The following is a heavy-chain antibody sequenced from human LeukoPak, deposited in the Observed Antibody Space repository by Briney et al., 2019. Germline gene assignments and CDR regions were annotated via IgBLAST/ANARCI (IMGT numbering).Heavy chain of an antibody. CDR3: ARAGDGRYCSSTSCQTGFDY. Sequence: SETLSLTCAVYGGSFSGYYWSWIRQPPGKGLEWIGEINHSGSTNYNPSLKSRVTISVDTSKNQFSLKLSSVTAADTAVYYCARAGDGRYCSSTSCQTGFDYWGQGTLVTVSS. D-gene: IGHD2-2*01. CDR1: GGSFSGYY. CDR2: INHSGST. J-gene: IGHJ4*02. V-gene: IGHV4-34*01.